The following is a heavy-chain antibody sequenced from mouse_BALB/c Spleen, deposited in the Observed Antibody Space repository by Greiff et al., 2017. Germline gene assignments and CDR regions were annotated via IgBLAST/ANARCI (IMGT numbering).Heavy chain of an antibody. J-gene: IGHJ2*01. Sequence: DVKLVESGGGLVQPGGSLRLSCATSGFTFTDYYMSWVRQPPGKALEWLGFIRNKANGYTTEYSASVKGRFTISRDNSQSILYLQMNTLRAEDSATYYCARAQLGRGYFDDWGQGTTLTVSS. CDR1: GFTFTDYY. D-gene: IGHD4-1*02. CDR3: ARAQLGRGYFDD. CDR2: IRNKANGYTT. V-gene: IGHV7-3*02.